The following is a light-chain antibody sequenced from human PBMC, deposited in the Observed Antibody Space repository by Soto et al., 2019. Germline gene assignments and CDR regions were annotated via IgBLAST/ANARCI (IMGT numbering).Light chain of an antibody. CDR1: QSISSW. V-gene: IGKV1-5*03. Sequence: DIQMTQSPSTLSASVGDRVTITCRASQSISSWLAWYQQKPWKAPKLLIYKASSLESGVPSRFSGSGSGTEFTFTISSLQPDDFATYYCQRYNNYPWTFGQGTKVDIK. J-gene: IGKJ1*01. CDR3: QRYNNYPWT. CDR2: KAS.